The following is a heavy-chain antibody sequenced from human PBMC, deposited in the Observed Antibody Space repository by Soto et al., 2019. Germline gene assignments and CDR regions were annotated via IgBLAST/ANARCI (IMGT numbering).Heavy chain of an antibody. Sequence: SETLSLTCAVSGGSISSSHWWGWVRQAPGKGLEWIGEIYHSGSTNYNPSLKSRITMSVDKSKNQFSVNLSSVTAADTAVYYCLRPAEEPALVPAPLLVWGRGTMVTVSS. CDR2: IYHSGST. D-gene: IGHD2-15*01. CDR1: GGSISSSHW. V-gene: IGHV4-4*02. CDR3: LRPAEEPALVPAPLLV. J-gene: IGHJ6*02.